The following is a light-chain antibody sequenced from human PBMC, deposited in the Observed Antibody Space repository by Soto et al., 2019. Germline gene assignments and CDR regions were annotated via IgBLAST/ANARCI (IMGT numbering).Light chain of an antibody. J-gene: IGLJ1*01. CDR3: AAWDDSLSVRYV. V-gene: IGLV1-47*01. CDR2: RNN. CDR1: SSNIGSNY. Sequence: QSALTQPPLASGTPGQRVTISCSGSSSNIGSNYVYWYQQLPGTAPKLLIYRNNQRPSGVPDRFSGSKSGTSASLAISGLRSEDEADYYCAAWDDSLSVRYVFGTGTKVTVL.